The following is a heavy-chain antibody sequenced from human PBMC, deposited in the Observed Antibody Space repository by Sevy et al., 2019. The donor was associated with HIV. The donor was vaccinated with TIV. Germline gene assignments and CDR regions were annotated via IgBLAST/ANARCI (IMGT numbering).Heavy chain of an antibody. J-gene: IGHJ4*02. CDR2: ISGSGGST. V-gene: IGHV3-23*01. CDR3: AKEELSGFY. D-gene: IGHD6-19*01. CDR1: EFIFISYA. Sequence: GGSLRLSCAASEFIFISYAMNWVRQAPGKGLEWVSSISGSGGSTYYADSVKGRFTVSRDNSKNMLYLQMNSLRAEDTAVYYCAKEELSGFYWGQGTLVTVSS.